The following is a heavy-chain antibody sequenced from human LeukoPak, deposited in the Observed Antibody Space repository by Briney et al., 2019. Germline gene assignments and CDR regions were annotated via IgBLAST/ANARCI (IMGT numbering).Heavy chain of an antibody. CDR2: ISSSSSTI. V-gene: IGHV3-48*01. CDR3: ARSSIQLWPWYDY. Sequence: GGSLRLSCAASGFIFSDYEMNWVRQAPGKGLEWVSYISSSSSTIYYADSVKGRFTISRDNAKNSLYLQMNSLRAEDTAVYYCARSSIQLWPWYDYWGQGTLVTVSS. J-gene: IGHJ4*02. D-gene: IGHD5-18*01. CDR1: GFIFSDYE.